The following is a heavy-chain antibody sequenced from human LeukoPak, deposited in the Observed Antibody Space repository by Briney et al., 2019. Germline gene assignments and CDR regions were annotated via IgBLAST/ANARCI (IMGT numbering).Heavy chain of an antibody. CDR2: ISGSGGST. V-gene: IGHV3-23*01. D-gene: IGHD3-22*01. CDR1: GFTFSKNG. J-gene: IGHJ4*02. CDR3: AKLYYYDSSGYYEGTDY. Sequence: GGSLRLSCVGSGFTFSKNGMHWVRQAPGKGLEWVSAISGSGGSTYYADSVKGRFTISRDNSKNTLYLQMNSLRAEDTAVYYCAKLYYYDSSGYYEGTDYWGQGTLVTVSS.